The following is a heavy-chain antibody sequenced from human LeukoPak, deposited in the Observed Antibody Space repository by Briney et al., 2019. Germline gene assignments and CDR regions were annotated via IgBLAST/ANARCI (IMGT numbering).Heavy chain of an antibody. CDR1: GGSISSGDYY. D-gene: IGHD2-2*01. J-gene: IGHJ3*02. V-gene: IGHV4-30-4*01. Sequence: SQTLSLTCTVSGGSISSGDYYWSWIRQPPGKGLEWIGYIYYSGSTYYNPSLKSRVTISVDTSKNQFSLKLSSVTAADTAVYYCARYGYCSSTSCPDAFDIWGQETMVTVSS. CDR2: IYYSGST. CDR3: ARYGYCSSTSCPDAFDI.